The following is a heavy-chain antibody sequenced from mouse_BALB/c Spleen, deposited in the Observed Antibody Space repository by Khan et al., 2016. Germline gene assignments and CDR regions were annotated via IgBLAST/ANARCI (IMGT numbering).Heavy chain of an antibody. CDR2: ILPGNANS. Sequence: QVQLQQSGAELMKPGASVKISCKATGYTFSNYWIEWVKQRPGHGLEWIGDILPGNANSNYNENLKGKATLTADTSSNTAYMQLSSLTSEDSAVYYCARAWYSMDYWCQGTSVTVSS. J-gene: IGHJ4*01. CDR1: GYTFSNYW. CDR3: ARAWYSMDY. V-gene: IGHV1-9*01.